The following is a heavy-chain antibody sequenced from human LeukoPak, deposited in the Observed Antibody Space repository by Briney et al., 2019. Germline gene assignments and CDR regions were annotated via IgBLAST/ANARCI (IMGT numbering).Heavy chain of an antibody. Sequence: SRTLSLTCTVSGGSISSGGYYWSWIRQPPGKGLEWIGYIYHSGSTYYNPSLKSRVTISVDRSKNQFSLKLSSVTAADTAVYYCASTIFGIVDWGQGTLVTVSS. J-gene: IGHJ4*02. CDR1: GGSISSGGYY. D-gene: IGHD3-3*01. CDR2: IYHSGST. V-gene: IGHV4-30-2*01. CDR3: ASTIFGIVD.